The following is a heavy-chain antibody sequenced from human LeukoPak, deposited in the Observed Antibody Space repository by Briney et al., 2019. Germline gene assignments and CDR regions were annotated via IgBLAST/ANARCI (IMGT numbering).Heavy chain of an antibody. CDR2: IYYSGST. Sequence: SETLSLTCTVSGGSISSGDYYWSWIRQPPGKGLEWIGYIYYSGSTYYNPSLKSRVTISVDTSKNQFSLKLSSVTAADTAVYYCARLPTYCSGGSCYEGGFDPWGQGTLVTVSS. V-gene: IGHV4-30-4*01. CDR3: ARLPTYCSGGSCYEGGFDP. J-gene: IGHJ5*02. D-gene: IGHD2-15*01. CDR1: GGSISSGDYY.